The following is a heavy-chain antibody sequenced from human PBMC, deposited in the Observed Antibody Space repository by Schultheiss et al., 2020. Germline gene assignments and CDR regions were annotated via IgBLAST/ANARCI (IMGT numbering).Heavy chain of an antibody. Sequence: SLRLSCTASGFTFGDYAMSWFRQAPGKGLEWVAVISYDGSNKYYADSVKGRFTISRDNAKNSLYLQMNSLRAEDTAVYYCARIAAAGSFDYWGQGTLVTVSS. CDR2: ISYDGSNK. D-gene: IGHD6-13*01. J-gene: IGHJ4*02. V-gene: IGHV3-30*04. CDR1: GFTFGDYA. CDR3: ARIAAAGSFDY.